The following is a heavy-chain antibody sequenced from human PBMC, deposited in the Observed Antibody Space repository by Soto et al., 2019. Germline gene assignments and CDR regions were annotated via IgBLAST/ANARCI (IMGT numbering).Heavy chain of an antibody. CDR1: VGSVTNSSYY. CDR3: VSQRTTVPTQAYFDY. V-gene: IGHV4-39*01. CDR2: VYYRGRS. D-gene: IGHD4-17*01. J-gene: IGHJ4*02. Sequence: SETLSLTCTVSVGSVTNSSYYWGWIRQSPGKGLEWIGSVYYRGRSYSKSSVKSRVTISVDTSKSRFSLSLNSVTASDTAVYFCVSQRTTVPTQAYFDYWGPGALVTVSS.